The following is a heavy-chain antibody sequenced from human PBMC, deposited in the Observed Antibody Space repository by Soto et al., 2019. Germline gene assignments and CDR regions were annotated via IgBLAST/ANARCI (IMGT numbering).Heavy chain of an antibody. D-gene: IGHD2-21*01. CDR1: GFTFSSSA. CDR2: ISDSGGSR. CDR3: AKSCGGECHSRLAH. V-gene: IGHV3-23*01. Sequence: PGGSLRLSCAASGFTFSSSAVTWVRQAPGKGLEWVSSISDSGGSRYYADSVKGRFTISRDNSKNTLYLQMNSLGAEDTAVYYCAKSCGGECHSRLAHWGQGTQVTVSS. J-gene: IGHJ1*01.